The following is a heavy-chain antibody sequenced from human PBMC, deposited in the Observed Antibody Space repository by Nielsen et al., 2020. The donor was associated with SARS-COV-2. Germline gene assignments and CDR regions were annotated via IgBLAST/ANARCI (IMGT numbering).Heavy chain of an antibody. CDR3: ARVETTVTTNRFDY. CDR1: GGSFSGYY. D-gene: IGHD4-17*01. J-gene: IGHJ4*02. Sequence: SETLSLTCAVYGGSFSGYYWSWIRQPPGKGLEWIGEINHSGSTNYNPSLKSRVTISVDTSKNQFSLKLSSVTAADTAVYYCARVETTVTTNRFDYWGQGTLAPSPQ. CDR2: INHSGST. V-gene: IGHV4-34*01.